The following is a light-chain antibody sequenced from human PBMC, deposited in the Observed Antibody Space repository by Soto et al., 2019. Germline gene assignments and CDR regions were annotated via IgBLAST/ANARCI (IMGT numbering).Light chain of an antibody. CDR3: QQYNNWPFPSWT. J-gene: IGKJ1*01. CDR2: GAS. V-gene: IGKV3-15*01. CDR1: QGVSSN. Sequence: EIVMTQSPATLSVSPGERATLSCRASQGVSSNLAWYQQKPGQAPRLLIYGASTRAPGIPARFSGSGSGTEYTLTISSLQSEDFAVYYCQQYNNWPFPSWTFGQGTKVEIK.